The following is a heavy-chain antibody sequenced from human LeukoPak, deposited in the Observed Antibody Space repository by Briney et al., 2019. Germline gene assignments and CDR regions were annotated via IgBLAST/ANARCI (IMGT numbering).Heavy chain of an antibody. D-gene: IGHD5-24*01. J-gene: IGHJ4*02. V-gene: IGHV3-43*02. CDR3: VREQFSHTSNYFDN. CDR2: ISGDGVSS. CDR1: GFMFDDYA. Sequence: GESLKISCAASGFMFDDYAMHWVRQVPGRGLEWVSLISGDGVSSFYTDSVKGRFTISRDNNNSSLSLRMRRLTTEDTAFYYCVREQFSHTSNYFDNWGQGILVSVSS.